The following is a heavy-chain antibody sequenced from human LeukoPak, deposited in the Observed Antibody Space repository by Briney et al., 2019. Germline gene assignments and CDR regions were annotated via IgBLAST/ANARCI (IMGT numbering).Heavy chain of an antibody. V-gene: IGHV3-48*02. J-gene: IGHJ4*02. CDR3: TRVGGYQLPKFDY. Sequence: GGSLRLSCAASGFNFNTYAMNWVRQAPGKGLEWISYISSSSSTKYYADSVKGRFSISRDNAKNSVYLEMNSPGDEDTAVYYCTRVGGYQLPKFDYWGRGTLVTVSS. CDR2: ISSSSSTK. CDR1: GFNFNTYA. D-gene: IGHD2-2*01.